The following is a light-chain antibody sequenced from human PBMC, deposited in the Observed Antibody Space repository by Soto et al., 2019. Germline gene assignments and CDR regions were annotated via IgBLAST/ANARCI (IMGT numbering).Light chain of an antibody. CDR1: QSVSSSY. CDR2: DAS. V-gene: IGKV3-20*01. Sequence: EIVLTQSPGTLPLSPGERATLSCRASQSVSSSYLAWYQQKPGQAPRLLIYDASSRATGIPDRFSGSGSGTDFTLTISRLEPEDFALYYCQQYGSSPFTFGPGTKVDIK. J-gene: IGKJ3*01. CDR3: QQYGSSPFT.